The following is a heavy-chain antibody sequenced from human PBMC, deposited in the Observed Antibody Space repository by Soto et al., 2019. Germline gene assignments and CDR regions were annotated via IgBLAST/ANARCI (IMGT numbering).Heavy chain of an antibody. CDR3: ARDLRFQGHDYADYLGYGMDV. J-gene: IGHJ6*02. Sequence: SETLSLTCTVSGGSISPYYWSWIRQPPGKGLEWIGFIYYSGRTSYNPSLKSRVSISVDTSKNQFSLNLSSVTAADTAVYYCARDLRFQGHDYADYLGYGMDVWGQGTTVTVSS. D-gene: IGHD4-17*01. V-gene: IGHV4-59*01. CDR2: IYYSGRT. CDR1: GGSISPYY.